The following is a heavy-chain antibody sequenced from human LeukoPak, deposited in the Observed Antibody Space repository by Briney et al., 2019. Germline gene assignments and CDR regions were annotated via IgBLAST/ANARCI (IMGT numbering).Heavy chain of an antibody. V-gene: IGHV3-74*01. CDR1: GFTLSSYW. CDR2: INSDGSST. Sequence: GSLRLSCAASGFTLSSYWMHWVRQAPGKGLVWVSRINSDGSSTSYADSVKGRFTISRDNAKNTLYLQMNSLRAEDTAVYYCARGGGYSYGCTDHWGQGTLVTVSS. CDR3: ARGGGYSYGCTDH. D-gene: IGHD5-18*01. J-gene: IGHJ4*02.